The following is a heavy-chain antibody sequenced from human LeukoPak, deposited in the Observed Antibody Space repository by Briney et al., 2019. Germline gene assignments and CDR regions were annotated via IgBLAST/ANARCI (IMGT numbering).Heavy chain of an antibody. V-gene: IGHV4-39*01. CDR3: ARLMPRPQDAFDI. Sequence: SETLSLTCTVSGGSISSSTYYWGWIRQPPGKGLEWIGSIYNSGSTYFNPSLKSRITISVDASKNQFSLKLSSVTAADTAVYHCARLMPRPQDAFDIWGQGTMVTVSS. J-gene: IGHJ3*02. D-gene: IGHD2-2*01. CDR1: GGSISSSTYY. CDR2: IYNSGST.